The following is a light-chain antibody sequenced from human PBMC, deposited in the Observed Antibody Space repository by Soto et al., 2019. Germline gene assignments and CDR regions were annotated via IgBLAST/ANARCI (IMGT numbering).Light chain of an antibody. CDR1: QTVSNQ. J-gene: IGKJ5*01. V-gene: IGKV3-11*01. Sequence: EIVLTQSPVTLSLSPGERATLSCRASQTVSNQLAWYQQKPGQAPRLLIYDASRRVTGIPGKFSGSGSGTEFNPPLSSLEPEDFAVYYCQQRAGSSTFGQGTRLEIK. CDR3: QQRAGSST. CDR2: DAS.